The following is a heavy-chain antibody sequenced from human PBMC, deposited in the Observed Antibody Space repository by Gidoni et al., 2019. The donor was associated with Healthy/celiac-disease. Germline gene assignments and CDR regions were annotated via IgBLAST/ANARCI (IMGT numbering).Heavy chain of an antibody. CDR2: IMSSSSYT. J-gene: IGHJ4*02. CDR3: ARETQDYYFDY. Sequence: QVQLVESGGGLVKHGGSLRLSCASYGFTFSDYYRSCIRQPPGKGLEWVSYIMSSSSYTNDADEVKGRFTISRDNDKNSMYLQMNSLRAEDTAVYYCARETQDYYFDYWGQGTLVTVSS. CDR1: GFTFSDYY. V-gene: IGHV3-11*05.